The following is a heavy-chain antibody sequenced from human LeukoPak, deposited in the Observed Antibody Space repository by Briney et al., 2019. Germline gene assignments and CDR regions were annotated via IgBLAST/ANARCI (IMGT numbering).Heavy chain of an antibody. CDR1: GFTFSSYS. J-gene: IGHJ4*02. CDR2: ISSSNSYI. Sequence: PGGSLRLSCAASGFTFSSYSMNWVRQAPGKGLEWVSSISSSNSYIYYADSVKGRFAISRDNAKNSLYLQMNSLRAEDTAVYYCARVIGYCSSTSCSSYYFDYWGQGTLVTVSS. D-gene: IGHD2-2*01. CDR3: ARVIGYCSSTSCSSYYFDY. V-gene: IGHV3-21*01.